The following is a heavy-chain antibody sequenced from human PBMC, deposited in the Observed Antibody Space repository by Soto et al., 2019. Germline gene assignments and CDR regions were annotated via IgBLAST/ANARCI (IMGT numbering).Heavy chain of an antibody. D-gene: IGHD2-2*01. CDR3: ARECSSSSCKYYYGMDV. CDR2: INSDGSST. J-gene: IGHJ6*02. CDR1: GFTFSSYW. V-gene: IGHV3-74*01. Sequence: GGSLRLSCAASGFTFSSYWMHWVRQAPGKGLVWVSRINSDGSSTSYADSVKGRFTISRDNAKNTLYLQMNSLRAEDTAGYYCARECSSSSCKYYYGMDVWGQGTTVTVSS.